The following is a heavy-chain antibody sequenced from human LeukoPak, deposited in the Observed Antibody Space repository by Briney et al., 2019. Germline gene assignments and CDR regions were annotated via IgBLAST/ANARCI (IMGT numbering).Heavy chain of an antibody. CDR1: GGTFSSYA. V-gene: IGHV1-69*01. CDR2: IIPIFGTA. Sequence: GSSVKVSCKASGGTFSSYAISWVRQAPGQGLEWMGGIIPIFGTANYAQKFQGRVTITADESTSTAYMELSSLRSEDTAVYYCARVGSIAMAFDYWGQGTLVTVSS. D-gene: IGHD6-19*01. J-gene: IGHJ4*02. CDR3: ARVGSIAMAFDY.